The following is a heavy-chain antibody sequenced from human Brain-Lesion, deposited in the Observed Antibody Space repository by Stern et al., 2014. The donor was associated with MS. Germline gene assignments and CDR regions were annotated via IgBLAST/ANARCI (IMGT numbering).Heavy chain of an antibody. CDR3: ARDQRGITIFGVVTDYYYLGMDV. Sequence: VHLVESGAEVKKPGASVKVSCKTSGYIFTGYYIHWVRQAPGQGLEWMAWINPNTGGTKYAQKFQGRVTMSRDTSINTAYVELSSLTSDDTAVYYCARDQRGITIFGVVTDYYYLGMDVWGQGTTVTVSS. V-gene: IGHV1-2*02. CDR2: INPNTGGT. J-gene: IGHJ6*02. CDR1: GYIFTGYY. D-gene: IGHD3-3*01.